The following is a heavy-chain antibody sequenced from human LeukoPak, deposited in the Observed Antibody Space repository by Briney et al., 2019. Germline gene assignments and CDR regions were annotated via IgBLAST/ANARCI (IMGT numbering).Heavy chain of an antibody. Sequence: GGSLRLSCAVSGITFSNYAMSWVRQAPRKGLEWVSAISGSGGSTYSADSLKGRFTISRDNSKNTLYLQMNNLRAEDTAVYYCVKMEGGRDYWGQGALVTVSS. CDR2: ISGSGGST. D-gene: IGHD1-1*01. J-gene: IGHJ4*02. CDR3: VKMEGGRDY. CDR1: GITFSNYA. V-gene: IGHV3-23*01.